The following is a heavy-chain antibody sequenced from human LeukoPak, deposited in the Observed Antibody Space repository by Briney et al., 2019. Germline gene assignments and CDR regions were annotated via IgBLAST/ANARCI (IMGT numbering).Heavy chain of an antibody. D-gene: IGHD3-22*01. CDR2: SSDSGGRT. J-gene: IGHJ4*02. Sequence: SGRSLRLSCAVSGITLSNYGMSWVREAPGKGLDWVAGSSDSGGRTNYADSVKGRFTISRDNPKNTLYLQMNSLRAEDTAVYFCAKRGVVIRVILVGFHKEAYYFDSWGQGALVTVSS. V-gene: IGHV3-23*01. CDR3: AKRGVVIRVILVGFHKEAYYFDS. CDR1: GITLSNYG.